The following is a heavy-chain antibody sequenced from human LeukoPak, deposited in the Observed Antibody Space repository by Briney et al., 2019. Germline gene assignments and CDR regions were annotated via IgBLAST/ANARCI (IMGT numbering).Heavy chain of an antibody. CDR3: ARVRGDYDPRGWFDP. V-gene: IGHV4-31*03. CDR2: IYYSGST. Sequence: SETLSLTCTVSGGSISSGGYYWSWIRQHPGKGLEWIGYIYYSGSTYYNPSLKSRVTISVDTSKNQFSLRLSSVTAADTAVYYCARVRGDYDPRGWFDPWGQGTLVTVSS. D-gene: IGHD4-17*01. CDR1: GGSISSGGYY. J-gene: IGHJ5*02.